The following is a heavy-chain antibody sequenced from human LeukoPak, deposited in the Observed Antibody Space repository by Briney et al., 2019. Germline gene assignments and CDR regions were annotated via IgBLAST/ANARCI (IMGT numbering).Heavy chain of an antibody. CDR3: AKRSGFNDGGHFDY. V-gene: IGHV3-23*01. D-gene: IGHD5-24*01. CDR2: ISGNAAGT. Sequence: GGSPRLSCAASGFTFSSFAMTGVRQAPGKGLEWVSGISGNAAGTHYADSVKGRFIISRDNSKNTVYLQMSSLRVEDTAVYYCAKRSGFNDGGHFDYWGQGTLVTVSS. J-gene: IGHJ4*02. CDR1: GFTFSSFA.